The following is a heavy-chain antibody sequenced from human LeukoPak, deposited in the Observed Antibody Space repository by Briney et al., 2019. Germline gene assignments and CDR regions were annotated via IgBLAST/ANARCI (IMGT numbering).Heavy chain of an antibody. V-gene: IGHV3-30*03. J-gene: IGHJ5*02. CDR1: GFTFSSYG. Sequence: GGSRRLSCAASGFTFSSYGMHWVRQAPGKGLEWVAVISYDGSNKYYADSVKGRFTISRDNSKNTLYLQMNSLRAEDTAVYYCARGQYCSSTSCYSYNWFDPWGQGTLVTVSS. CDR3: ARGQYCSSTSCYSYNWFDP. CDR2: ISYDGSNK. D-gene: IGHD2-2*01.